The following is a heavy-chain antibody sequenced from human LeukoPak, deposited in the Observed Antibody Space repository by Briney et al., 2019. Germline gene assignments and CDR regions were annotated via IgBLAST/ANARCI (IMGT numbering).Heavy chain of an antibody. CDR3: ARLTGYSSGWPTYYYYYYMDV. CDR1: GGSFSGYY. D-gene: IGHD6-19*01. Sequence: PSETLSLTCAVYGGSFSGYYWSWIRQPPGKGLEWIGEIDHSGSTNYNPSLKSRVTISVDTSKNQFSLKLSSVTAADTAVYYCARLTGYSSGWPTYYYYYYMDVWGKGTTVTISS. V-gene: IGHV4-34*01. CDR2: IDHSGST. J-gene: IGHJ6*03.